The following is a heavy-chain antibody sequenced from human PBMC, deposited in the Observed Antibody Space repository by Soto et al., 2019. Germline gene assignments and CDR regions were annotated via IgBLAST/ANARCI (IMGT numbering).Heavy chain of an antibody. CDR3: ARGKRSGYWYYYYYGMDV. CDR2: MNPNSGNT. D-gene: IGHD3-3*01. V-gene: IGHV1-8*01. CDR1: GYTFTSYD. J-gene: IGHJ6*02. Sequence: QVQLVQSGAEVKKPGASVKVSCKASGYTFTSYDINWVRQATGQGLEWMGWMNPNSGNTGYAQKFQGRVTMTRNTSISTAYRELSSLRSEDTAVYYCARGKRSGYWYYYYYGMDVWGQGTTVTVSS.